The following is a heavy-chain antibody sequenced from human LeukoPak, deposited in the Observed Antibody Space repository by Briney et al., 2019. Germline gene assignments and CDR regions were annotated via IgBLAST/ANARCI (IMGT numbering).Heavy chain of an antibody. CDR1: GFTVSSNY. CDR2: IYSGGST. D-gene: IGHD6-13*01. Sequence: GGSLRLSCAASGFTVSSNYMSWVRQAPGKGLEWVSVIYSGGSTYYADSVKGRFTISRDNSKNTLYLQMNSLRAEDTAVYYCARDIYLGGISWYVDDYWGQGTLVTVSS. V-gene: IGHV3-53*01. CDR3: ARDIYLGGISWYVDDY. J-gene: IGHJ4*02.